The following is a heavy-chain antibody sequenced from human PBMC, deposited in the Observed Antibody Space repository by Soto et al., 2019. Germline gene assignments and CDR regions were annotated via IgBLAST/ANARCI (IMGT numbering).Heavy chain of an antibody. V-gene: IGHV3-66*01. CDR2: IYSGGST. CDR1: GFTVISNK. J-gene: IGHJ4*02. CDR3: ARGSSGYYRATIDY. Sequence: EVQLVESGGGLVQPGGSLRLSCAASGFTVISNKLGWVRRAQGRGREWVSVIYSGGSTYYADSVKGRFTISRDNSKNTLYLQMNSLRAEDTAVYYCARGSSGYYRATIDYWGQGTLVTVSS. D-gene: IGHD3-22*01.